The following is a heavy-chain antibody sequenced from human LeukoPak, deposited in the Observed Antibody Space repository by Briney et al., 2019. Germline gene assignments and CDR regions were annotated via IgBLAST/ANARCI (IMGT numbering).Heavy chain of an antibody. CDR3: ARDSVLLWFGELMRPYYYGMDV. V-gene: IGHV3-7*01. CDR1: GFDFNNYF. J-gene: IGHJ6*02. Sequence: GGSLRLSCAVSGFDFNNYFMAWFRQAPGKGLEWVANIGQDGSERNYVGSVKGRFTISRDNSKNTLYLQMNSLRAEDTAVYYCARDSVLLWFGELMRPYYYGMDVWGQGTTVTVSS. D-gene: IGHD3-10*01. CDR2: IGQDGSER.